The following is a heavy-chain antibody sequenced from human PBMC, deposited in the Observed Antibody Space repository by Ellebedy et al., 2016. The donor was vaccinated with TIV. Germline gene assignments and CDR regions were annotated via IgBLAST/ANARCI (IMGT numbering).Heavy chain of an antibody. CDR1: GGSIRSYY. CDR2: MYYSGST. V-gene: IGHV4-59*01. J-gene: IGHJ4*02. CDR3: ARYPGVAAHYFDY. D-gene: IGHD6-19*01. Sequence: MPSETLSLTCTVSGGSIRSYYWSWIRQPPGKGLEWIAHMYYSGSTNYNPSLKSRVTISVDTSKNQFSLKLSSVTAADTAVYYCARYPGVAAHYFDYWGQGTLVTVSS.